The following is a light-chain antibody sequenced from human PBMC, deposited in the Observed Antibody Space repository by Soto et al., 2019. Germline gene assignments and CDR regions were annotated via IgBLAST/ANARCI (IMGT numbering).Light chain of an antibody. Sequence: ETVLTQSPGTLSLSPGERATLSCRASQSISTNFLAWYQQKPGRAPRLLIFGASRRATGIPDRFSGSGSGTDFTLTISRLEPEDFAVYYCQQYGYSSYTFGQGTKLEI. J-gene: IGKJ2*01. V-gene: IGKV3-20*01. CDR1: QSISTNF. CDR3: QQYGYSSYT. CDR2: GAS.